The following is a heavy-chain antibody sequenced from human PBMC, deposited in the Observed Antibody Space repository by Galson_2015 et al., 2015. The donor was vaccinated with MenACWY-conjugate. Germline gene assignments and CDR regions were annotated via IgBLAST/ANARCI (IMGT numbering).Heavy chain of an antibody. D-gene: IGHD6-25*01. J-gene: IGHJ4*02. CDR3: AKFYSTGGGDY. CDR2: ISFDGSKK. Sequence: SLRLSCAASGFTFSSYGMHWVHQAPGKGLEWVAVISFDGSKKYYADSVKGRFTISRDNSNKKLYLQMNSLRAEDTAVYYCAKFYSTGGGDYWGQGTLVTVSS. V-gene: IGHV3-30*18. CDR1: GFTFSSYG.